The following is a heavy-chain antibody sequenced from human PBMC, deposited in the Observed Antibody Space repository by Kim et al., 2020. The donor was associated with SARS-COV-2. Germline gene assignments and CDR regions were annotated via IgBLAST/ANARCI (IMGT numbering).Heavy chain of an antibody. CDR2: IINSGRT. D-gene: IGHD1-26*01. V-gene: IGHV4-59*13. CDR3: ARASSYYVIDY. Sequence: SETLSLICTVSGGSISSYYWSWVRQPPGKGLEWIGYIINSGRTNYNPSLKSRLTISVDTSKNQFSLKLSSVTAADTAMYFCARASSYYVIDYWGQGTLVTVSS. CDR1: GGSISSYY. J-gene: IGHJ4*02.